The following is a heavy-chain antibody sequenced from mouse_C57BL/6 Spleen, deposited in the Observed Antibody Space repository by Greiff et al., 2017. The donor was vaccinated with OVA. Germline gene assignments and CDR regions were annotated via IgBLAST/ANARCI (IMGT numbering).Heavy chain of an antibody. CDR2: IDPETGGT. CDR1: GYTFTDYE. D-gene: IGHD1-1*01. Sequence: QVQLQQSGAELVRPGASVTLSCKASGYTFTDYEMHWVKQTPVHGLEWIGAIDPETGGTAYNQKFKGKAILTADKSSSTAYMELRSLTSEDSAVYYCTRSPRPVYGSSYVFSWFAYWGQGTLVTVSA. CDR3: TRSPRPVYGSSYVFSWFAY. V-gene: IGHV1-15*01. J-gene: IGHJ3*01.